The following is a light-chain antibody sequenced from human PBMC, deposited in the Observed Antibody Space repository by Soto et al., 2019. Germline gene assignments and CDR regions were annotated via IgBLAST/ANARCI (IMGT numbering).Light chain of an antibody. J-gene: IGKJ5*01. Sequence: DIQMTQSPSSLSASVGDRVTITCRASQSISRYLNWYQQKPGKAPKLLIYAASSLLGGVPSRFSGSGSGTDFTLTISSLEPEDFAVYYCQQRSNWPTFGQGTRLEIK. CDR3: QQRSNWPT. CDR1: QSISRY. V-gene: IGKV1-39*01. CDR2: AAS.